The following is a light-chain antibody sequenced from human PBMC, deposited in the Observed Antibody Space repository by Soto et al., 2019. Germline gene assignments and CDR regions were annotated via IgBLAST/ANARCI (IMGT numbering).Light chain of an antibody. J-gene: IGKJ2*01. CDR1: QGVSSN. V-gene: IGKV3-15*01. Sequence: DIVMTQSPATLSVSPGERATLSCRASQGVSSNLAWYQQKPGQAPRLLIYGASTRATGIPARFSGSGSGTEFTLTITGLQSEDCAVYYCEQYNNWPPYTFGQGPKLEIK. CDR3: EQYNNWPPYT. CDR2: GAS.